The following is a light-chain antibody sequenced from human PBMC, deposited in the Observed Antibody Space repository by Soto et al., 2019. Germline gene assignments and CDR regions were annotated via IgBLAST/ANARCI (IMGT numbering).Light chain of an antibody. CDR1: ISDVSGYNF. CDR3: SSYTSSNNYV. V-gene: IGLV2-14*03. CDR2: DVS. J-gene: IGLJ7*01. Sequence: QSALTQPASVSGSPGQSITISCTGTISDVSGYNFVSWYQQYPGKAPKLMIYDVSNRPSGVSNRFSGSKSGNTASLTISGLQAEDEADYYCSSYTSSNNYVFGAGTQLTVL.